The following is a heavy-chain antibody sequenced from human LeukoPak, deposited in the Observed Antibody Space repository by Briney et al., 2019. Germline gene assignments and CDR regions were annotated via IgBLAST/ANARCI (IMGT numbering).Heavy chain of an antibody. CDR3: ARGDYCSSTSCYLDY. CDR1: GGTFCSYA. CDR2: IIPIFGTA. V-gene: IGHV1-69*13. D-gene: IGHD2-2*01. Sequence: ASVKVSCKASGGTFCSYAISWVRQAPGQGLEWMGGIIPIFGTANYAQKFQGRVTITADESTSTAYMELSSLRSEDTAVYYCARGDYCSSTSCYLDYWGQGTLVTVSS. J-gene: IGHJ4*02.